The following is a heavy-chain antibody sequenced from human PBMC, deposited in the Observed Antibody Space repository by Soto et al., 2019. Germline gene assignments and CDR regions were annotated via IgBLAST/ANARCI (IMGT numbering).Heavy chain of an antibody. D-gene: IGHD2-2*02. J-gene: IGHJ6*02. V-gene: IGHV4-59*01. CDR1: GGSISSYY. CDR3: ARDRLVVVPAAIRYYYYGMDV. Sequence: SETLSLTCTVSGGSISSYYWSWIRQPPGKXLEWIGYIYYSGSTNYNPSLKSRVTISVDTSKNQFSLKLSSVTAADTAVYYCARDRLVVVPAAIRYYYYGMDVWGQGTTVTVSS. CDR2: IYYSGST.